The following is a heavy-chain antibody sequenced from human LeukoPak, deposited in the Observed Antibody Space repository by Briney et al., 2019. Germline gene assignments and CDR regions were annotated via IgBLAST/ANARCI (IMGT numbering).Heavy chain of an antibody. CDR3: ARVRWLHAYYSYYYMVV. D-gene: IGHD3-22*01. J-gene: IGHJ6*03. CDR1: DDSINTYY. V-gene: IGHV4-59*01. CDR2: IYHSGST. Sequence: SETLSLTCTVSDDSINTYYWSWTRQPPGKGLEWIGYIYHSGSTNYNPSLRSRVTISVDTSKSQLSLKLNSVTAADTAVYFCARVRWLHAYYSYYYMVVWGRGTTVTVSS.